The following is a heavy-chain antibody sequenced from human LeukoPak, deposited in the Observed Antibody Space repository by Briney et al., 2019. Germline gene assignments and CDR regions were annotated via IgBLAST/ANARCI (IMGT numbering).Heavy chain of an antibody. CDR2: ISAYNGNT. CDR1: GYTFTSYS. D-gene: IGHD3-10*01. V-gene: IGHV1-18*01. CDR3: ARDKYGSGSLGWFDP. J-gene: IGHJ5*02. Sequence: ASVKVSCKASGYTFTSYSISWVRQAPGQGLEWMGWISAYNGNTNYAQKLQGRVTMTTDTSTSTAYMELRSLRSDDTAVYYCARDKYGSGSLGWFDPWGQGTLVTVSS.